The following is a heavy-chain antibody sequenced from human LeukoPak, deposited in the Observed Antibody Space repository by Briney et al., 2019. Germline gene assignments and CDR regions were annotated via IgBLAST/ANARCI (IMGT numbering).Heavy chain of an antibody. J-gene: IGHJ3*02. CDR1: GGSISSSNW. D-gene: IGHD2-2*02. V-gene: IGHV4-4*02. CDR3: ARLRGNLGYCSSTSCYTAFDI. CDR2: IYHSGST. Sequence: PSETLSLTCAVSGGSISSSNWWSWVRPPPGKGLEWIGEIYHSGSTNYNPSLKSRVTISVDKSKNQFSLKLSSVTAADTAVYYCARLRGNLGYCSSTSCYTAFDIWGQGTMVTVSS.